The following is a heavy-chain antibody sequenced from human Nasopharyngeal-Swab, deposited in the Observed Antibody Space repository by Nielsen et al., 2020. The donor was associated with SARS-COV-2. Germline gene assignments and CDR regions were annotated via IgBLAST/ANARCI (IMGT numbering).Heavy chain of an antibody. CDR1: GFTFNIYA. Sequence: GSLRLSCIASGFTFNIYAMAWVRRTPGRGLQWVSGISASGGSTYYTDSVKGRFAVSRDNSRNTLYLQMHSLRVEDTALYYCAKDDVVRGDAFDIWGQGTMVTASS. J-gene: IGHJ3*02. CDR2: ISASGGST. D-gene: IGHD3-10*01. CDR3: AKDDVVRGDAFDI. V-gene: IGHV3-23*01.